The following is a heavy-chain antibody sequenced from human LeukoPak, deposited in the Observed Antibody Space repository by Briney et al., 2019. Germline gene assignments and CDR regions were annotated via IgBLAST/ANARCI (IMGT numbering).Heavy chain of an antibody. J-gene: IGHJ4*02. CDR2: INPDGSTT. V-gene: IGHV3-74*01. CDR1: GFTFSTCA. CDR3: VRALLGTSDY. D-gene: IGHD7-27*01. Sequence: GGSLRLSCAVSGFTFSTCAMGWVRQAPGKGLVWVSRINPDGSTTNYADSVKGRFTISRDNANNMLYLLMNSLRVDDTAVYYCVRALLGTSDYWGQGTLVTVSS.